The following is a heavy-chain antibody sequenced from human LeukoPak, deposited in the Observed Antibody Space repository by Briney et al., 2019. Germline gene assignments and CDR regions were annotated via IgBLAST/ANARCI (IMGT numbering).Heavy chain of an antibody. CDR1: GYTFTGYY. J-gene: IGHJ4*02. CDR2: INPNSGGA. V-gene: IGHV1-2*02. Sequence: ASVKVSCKASGYTFTGYYMHWVRQAPGQGLEWMGWINPNSGGANYAQKFQGRVTMTRDTSISTAYMELSRLRSDDTAVYYCATGPNPYSSSWYDLDTDYWGQGTLVTVSS. D-gene: IGHD6-13*01. CDR3: ATGPNPYSSSWYDLDTDY.